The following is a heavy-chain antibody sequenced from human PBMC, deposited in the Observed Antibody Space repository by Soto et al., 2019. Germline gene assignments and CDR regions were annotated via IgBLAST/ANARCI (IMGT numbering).Heavy chain of an antibody. J-gene: IGHJ3*02. D-gene: IGHD3-16*01. V-gene: IGHV3-72*01. Sequence: GGSLRLSCGASGFTFSSYSMNWVRQAPGKGLEWVGRTRNKANSYTTEYAASVKGRFTISRDDSKNSLYLQMNSLKTEDTAVYYCAMGYDYIWGSYAFDIWGQGTMVTVS. CDR2: TRNKANSYTT. CDR3: AMGYDYIWGSYAFDI. CDR1: GFTFSSYS.